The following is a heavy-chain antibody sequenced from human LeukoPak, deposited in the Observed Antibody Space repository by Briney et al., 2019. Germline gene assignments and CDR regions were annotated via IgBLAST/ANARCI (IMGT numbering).Heavy chain of an antibody. CDR1: GGSISSSSYY. CDR2: IYYSGST. J-gene: IGHJ4*02. D-gene: IGHD6-19*01. CDR3: ARRSSGWVFDY. V-gene: IGHV4-39*01. Sequence: PSETLSLTCTVSGGSISSSSYYWGWIRQPPGKGLEWIGSIYYSGSTYYNPSFKSRVTISVDTSKNQFSLKLSSVTAADTAVYYCARRSSGWVFDYWGQGTLVTASS.